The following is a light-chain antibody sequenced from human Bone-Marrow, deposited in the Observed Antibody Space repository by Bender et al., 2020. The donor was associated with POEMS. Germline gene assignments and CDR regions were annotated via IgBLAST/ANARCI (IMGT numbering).Light chain of an antibody. CDR3: CSYAGSSTLLI. V-gene: IGLV2-23*02. J-gene: IGLJ2*01. CDR1: RSDVGGYDS. CDR2: EVN. Sequence: QSALTQPPSASGSPGQSVTISCAGTRSDVGGYDSVSWYQHHPGNAPKLILSEVNKRPSGVSNRFSGSKSGNTASLTISGLQSEDEAAYYCCSYAGSSTLLIFGGGTNLTVL.